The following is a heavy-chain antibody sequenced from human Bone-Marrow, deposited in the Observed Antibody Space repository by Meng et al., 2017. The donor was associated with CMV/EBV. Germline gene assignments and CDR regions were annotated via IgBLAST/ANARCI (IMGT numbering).Heavy chain of an antibody. CDR1: GFTFSSYW. J-gene: IGHJ6*02. CDR3: ASWGSITIFGVANPYYYGMDV. CDR2: INSDGSST. V-gene: IGHV3-74*01. D-gene: IGHD3-3*01. Sequence: GGSLRLSCAASGFTFSSYWMRWVRQAPGKGLVWVSRINSDGSSTSYADSVKGRFTISRDNAKNTLYLQMNSLRAEDTAVYYCASWGSITIFGVANPYYYGMDVWVQGTTVTVSS.